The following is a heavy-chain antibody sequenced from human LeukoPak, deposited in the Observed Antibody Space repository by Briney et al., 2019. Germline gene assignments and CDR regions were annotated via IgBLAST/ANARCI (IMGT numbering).Heavy chain of an antibody. J-gene: IGHJ4*02. CDR1: GDTLVDLS. Sequence: ASVKVSCKVSGDTLVDLSIHWLRQAPGKGLEWMGGFDPEDGETIYAQKFQGRVTMTEDTSTDTAYMELSSLRSEDTAVYYCVTYYYDLNYWGQGTLVTVSS. D-gene: IGHD3-22*01. CDR3: VTYYYDLNY. V-gene: IGHV1-24*01. CDR2: FDPEDGET.